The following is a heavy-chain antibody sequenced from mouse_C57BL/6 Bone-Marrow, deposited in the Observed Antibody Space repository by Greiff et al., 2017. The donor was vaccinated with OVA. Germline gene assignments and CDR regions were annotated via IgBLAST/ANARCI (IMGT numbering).Heavy chain of an antibody. J-gene: IGHJ2*01. CDR2: IYPRSGNT. CDR1: GYTFTSYG. V-gene: IGHV1-81*01. D-gene: IGHD4-1*01. CDR3: ARKANWALYYFDY. Sequence: VKLQESGAELARPGASVKLSCTASGYTFTSYGISWVKQRTGQGLEWIGEIYPRSGNTYYNEKFKGKATLTADKSSSTAYMELRSLTSEDSAVYFCARKANWALYYFDYWGQGTTLTVSS.